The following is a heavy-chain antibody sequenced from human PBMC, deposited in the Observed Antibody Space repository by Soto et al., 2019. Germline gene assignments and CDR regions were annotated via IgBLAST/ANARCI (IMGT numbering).Heavy chain of an antibody. D-gene: IGHD1-1*01. CDR2: IHGGGGAT. CDR1: GFTFSAYA. CDR3: AKFEGHPLEYWYLDF. V-gene: IGHV3-23*01. Sequence: EVQLLESGGGLVQPGGSLRLSCAASGFTFSAYAMGWVRQAPGKGLEWVSTIHGGGGATHYADSVKGRFTISRDDSKNTPYAQMNSLRAEVTAVYYCAKFEGHPLEYWYLDFWGRGTRVTVSS. J-gene: IGHJ2*01.